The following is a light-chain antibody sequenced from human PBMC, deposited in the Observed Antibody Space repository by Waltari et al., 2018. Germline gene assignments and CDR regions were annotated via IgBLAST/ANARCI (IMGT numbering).Light chain of an antibody. CDR3: QQRSNWYT. Sequence: EIVLTQSQATLSLSPGERATLSCRASKSVSSYLAWYQQKPGQAPRLLTYVPSNRATGIPARFSGSGSGTDFTLTISSLEPEDFAVYYCQQRSNWYTFGQGTKLEI. J-gene: IGKJ2*01. CDR1: KSVSSY. CDR2: VPS. V-gene: IGKV3-11*01.